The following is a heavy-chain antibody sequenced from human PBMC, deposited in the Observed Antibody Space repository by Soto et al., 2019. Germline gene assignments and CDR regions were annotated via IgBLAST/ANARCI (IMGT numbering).Heavy chain of an antibody. CDR2: IYPRDSDT. V-gene: IGHV5-51*01. CDR3: ARNYYDSSGYSFDC. Sequence: PXEFMKISFKGSGYSLTSYWIGWVRQIPGKGLEWMGIIYPRDSDTRYSPSFQGQVTISADKSISTAYLQWSSLKASDTAMYYCARNYYDSSGYSFDCWGQGTLVTVSS. J-gene: IGHJ4*02. CDR1: GYSLTSYW. D-gene: IGHD3-22*01.